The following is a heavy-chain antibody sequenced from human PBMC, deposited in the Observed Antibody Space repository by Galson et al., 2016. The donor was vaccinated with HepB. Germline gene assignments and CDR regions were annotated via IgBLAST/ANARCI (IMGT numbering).Heavy chain of an antibody. CDR1: GDSVSSTSAG. Sequence: CAISGDSVSSTSAGWSWVRQSPSRGLEWLGRTYYRSKWYNDYAVSVKSRMTINPDTSKNQFSLKLNSVTAADTAVYYCARNSGGSYLGWFDPWGQGTLVTVSS. J-gene: IGHJ5*02. CDR3: ARNSGGSYLGWFDP. D-gene: IGHD1-26*01. V-gene: IGHV6-1*01. CDR2: TYYRSKWYN.